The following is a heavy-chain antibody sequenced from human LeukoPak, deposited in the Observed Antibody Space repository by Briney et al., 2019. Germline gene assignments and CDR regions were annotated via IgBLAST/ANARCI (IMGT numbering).Heavy chain of an antibody. D-gene: IGHD3-22*01. CDR1: GFTFSSDG. Sequence: GGSLRLSCATSGFTFSSDGIHWVRQAPGKGLEWVSIISYDANAKHYADSVKGRFLISRDNTKNTVYLEMSSPRPEDTAVYYCAKGMSSDSYYFDYWGQGTLVTVSS. CDR3: AKGMSSDSYYFDY. V-gene: IGHV3-30*02. CDR2: ISYDANAK. J-gene: IGHJ4*02.